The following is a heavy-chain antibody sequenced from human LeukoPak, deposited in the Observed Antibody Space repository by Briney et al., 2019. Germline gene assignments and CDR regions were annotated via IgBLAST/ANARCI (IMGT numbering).Heavy chain of an antibody. V-gene: IGHV4-31*03. CDR3: ARGGDRRGFDY. Sequence: PTETLSLTCTVSGGSISDGGYYWSGIRQHPGKGLEWIGYIYDSGTTYYSPALQSRVTISVDTSDNKFSLKLKSLTAADTAVYYCARGGDRRGFDYWGQGTLVTVSS. CDR1: GGSISDGGYY. D-gene: IGHD1-14*01. CDR2: IYDSGTT. J-gene: IGHJ4*02.